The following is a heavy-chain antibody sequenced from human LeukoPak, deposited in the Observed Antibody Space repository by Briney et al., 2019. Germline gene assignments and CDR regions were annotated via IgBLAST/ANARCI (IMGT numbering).Heavy chain of an antibody. V-gene: IGHV4-39*01. CDR3: ARSIAAHGPTHNWFDP. J-gene: IGHJ5*02. CDR2: IYYSGTT. CDR1: GGAIISTISY. D-gene: IGHD6-13*01. Sequence: PSETLSLTCSVSGGAIISTISYWGWIRQPPGKGLEWIGSIYYSGTTYYNPSLKSRVTVSVDTSKNQFSLKLTSVTAADTAVYYCARSIAAHGPTHNWFDPWGQGTLVTVSS.